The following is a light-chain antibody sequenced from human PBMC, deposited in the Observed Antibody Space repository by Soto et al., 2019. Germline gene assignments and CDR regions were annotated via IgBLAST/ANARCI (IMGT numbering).Light chain of an antibody. V-gene: IGLV2-23*02. CDR2: EVS. CDR3: CSYPHTISSL. J-gene: IGLJ1*01. Sequence: QSALTQPASVSGSPGQSITISCTGTSSDVGSYNLVSWYQQHPGKAPKLMIYEVSKRPSGVSNRFSGSKSGNTASLTISGLQAEDESDYCCCSYPHTISSLLATDTKFTVL. CDR1: SSDVGSYNL.